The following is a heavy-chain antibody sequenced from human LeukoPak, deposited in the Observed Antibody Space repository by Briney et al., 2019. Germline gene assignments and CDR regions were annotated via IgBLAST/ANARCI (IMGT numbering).Heavy chain of an antibody. D-gene: IGHD2-2*02. J-gene: IGHJ4*02. CDR1: GFTFNTYW. V-gene: IGHV3-7*01. Sequence: GGSLRLSCAASGFTFNTYWMNWVRQAPGERLEWVASMNQDGTEKYYVDSVKGRFTISRDNAKNSLYLQMNNMRAEDTAVYYCARSRYCSSTSCYKDYWGQGTLVTVSS. CDR3: ARSRYCSSTSCYKDY. CDR2: MNQDGTEK.